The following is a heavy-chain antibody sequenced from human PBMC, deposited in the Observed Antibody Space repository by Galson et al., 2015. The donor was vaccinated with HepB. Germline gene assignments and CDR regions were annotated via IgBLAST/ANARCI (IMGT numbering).Heavy chain of an antibody. CDR1: GGSISSSSYY. Sequence: SETLSLTCTVSGGSISSSSYYWGWIRQPPGKGLEWIGGIYYSGSTYYNPSLKSRVTISVDTSRNQFSLKLSSVTAADTAVYYCARPLGQTWLHTFDYWGQGTLVTVSS. D-gene: IGHD5-24*01. V-gene: IGHV4-39*01. CDR3: ARPLGQTWLHTFDY. CDR2: IYYSGST. J-gene: IGHJ4*02.